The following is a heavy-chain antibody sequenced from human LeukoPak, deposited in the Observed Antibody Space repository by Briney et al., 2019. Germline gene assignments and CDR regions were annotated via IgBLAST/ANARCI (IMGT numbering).Heavy chain of an antibody. CDR1: GGSISSHY. V-gene: IGHV4-59*11. D-gene: IGHD2-8*01. CDR2: IYYSGST. CDR3: ARERVGYCTNGVCSKGYYFDY. Sequence: SGTPSLTCTVSGGSISSHYWSWIRQPPGKGLEWIGYIYYSGSTNYNPSLKSRVTISVDTSKNQFSLKLSSVTAADTAVYYCARERVGYCTNGVCSKGYYFDYWGQGTLVTVSS. J-gene: IGHJ4*02.